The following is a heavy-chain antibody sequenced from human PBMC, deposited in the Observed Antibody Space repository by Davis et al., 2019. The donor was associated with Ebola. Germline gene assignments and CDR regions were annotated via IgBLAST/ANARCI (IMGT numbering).Heavy chain of an antibody. Sequence: PSETLSLTCTVSGGSISSYYWSWIRQPPGKGLEWIGYIYYSGSTNYNPSLKSRVTISVDTSKNQFSLKLSSVTAADTAVYYCARGYYDFWSGRYFDYWGQGTLVTVSS. J-gene: IGHJ4*02. CDR2: IYYSGST. D-gene: IGHD3-3*01. CDR1: GGSISSYY. V-gene: IGHV4-59*01. CDR3: ARGYYDFWSGRYFDY.